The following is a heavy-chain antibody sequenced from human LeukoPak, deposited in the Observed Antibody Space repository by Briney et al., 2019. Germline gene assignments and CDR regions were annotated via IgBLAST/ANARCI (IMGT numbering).Heavy chain of an antibody. D-gene: IGHD3-9*01. CDR1: GFTFSSYG. V-gene: IGHV3-23*01. Sequence: GGSLRLSCAASGFTFSSYGMSWVRQAPGKGLEWVSAISGSGGSTYYADSVKGRFTISRDNSKNTLYLQMNSLRAEDTAVYYCANGPQEYYDILTGYKDYWGQGTLVTVSS. CDR3: ANGPQEYYDILTGYKDY. CDR2: ISGSGGST. J-gene: IGHJ4*02.